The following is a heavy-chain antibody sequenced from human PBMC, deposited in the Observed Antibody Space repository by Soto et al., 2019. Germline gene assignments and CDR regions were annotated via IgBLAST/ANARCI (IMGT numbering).Heavy chain of an antibody. Sequence: QVQLQESGPGLVKPSETLSLTCTVSGGSISSYYWSWIRQPPGKGLEWIGYIYYSGSTNYNPSLXSRAPTTVGTXXNXFXLKLSSVTAADTAVYYCARRGYRGFPTRYYYYGMDVWGQGTTVTVSS. D-gene: IGHD5-12*01. CDR2: IYYSGST. CDR1: GGSISSYY. J-gene: IGHJ6*02. CDR3: ARRGYRGFPTRYYYYGMDV. V-gene: IGHV4-59*08.